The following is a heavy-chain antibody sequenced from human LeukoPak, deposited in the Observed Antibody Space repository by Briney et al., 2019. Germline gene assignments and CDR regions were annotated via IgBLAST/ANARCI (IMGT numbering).Heavy chain of an antibody. V-gene: IGHV1-69*05. CDR3: ARDTVSRSPGIAAAGTRGGFDP. Sequence: SAVKVSGKASGCTFSSYAISWVRQAPGQGLEWMGGMIPIFGTANYTQKFNGRVTITTDESTSTAYMELSSLRSEDTAVYYCARDTVSRSPGIAAAGTRGGFDPWGQGTLVTVSS. CDR2: MIPIFGTA. D-gene: IGHD6-13*01. CDR1: GCTFSSYA. J-gene: IGHJ5*02.